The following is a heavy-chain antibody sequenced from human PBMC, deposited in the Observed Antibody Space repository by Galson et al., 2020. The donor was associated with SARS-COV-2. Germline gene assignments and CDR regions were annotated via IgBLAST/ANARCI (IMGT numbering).Heavy chain of an antibody. D-gene: IGHD3-22*01. Sequence: ASVKVSCKASGYTFTTYTITWVRQAPGQGLEWMGMVTTSNGNTNVAQNLQGRVTMTTDTSTTTAYMELRSLKSDDTAVYYCARASAIVPTPTKYYFDYWGQGTLVTVSS. CDR2: VTTSNGNT. V-gene: IGHV1-18*04. CDR3: ARASAIVPTPTKYYFDY. CDR1: GYTFTTYT. J-gene: IGHJ4*02.